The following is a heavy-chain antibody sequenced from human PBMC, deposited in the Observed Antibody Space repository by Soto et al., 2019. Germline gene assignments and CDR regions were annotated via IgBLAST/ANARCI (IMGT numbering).Heavy chain of an antibody. CDR1: GYSFTSYW. J-gene: IGHJ6*02. D-gene: IGHD3-10*01. V-gene: IGHV5-51*01. CDR2: IYPGDSDT. Sequence: GESLKISCNGSGYSFTSYWIGWVRQMPWKGLEWMGIIYPGDSDTRYSPSFQGQVTISADKSISTAYLQWSSLKASDTAMYYCARAGYYYGSGSYEHYYYGMDVWGQGTTVTVSS. CDR3: ARAGYYYGSGSYEHYYYGMDV.